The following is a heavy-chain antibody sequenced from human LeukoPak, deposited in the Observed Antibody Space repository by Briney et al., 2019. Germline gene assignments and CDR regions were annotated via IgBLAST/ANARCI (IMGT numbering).Heavy chain of an antibody. Sequence: ASVKVSCKASGYTFTSYDIHWVRQATGQGLEWMGWMNPNSGNTGYAQKFQGRVTMTRNTSISTAYMELSSLRSEDAAVYYCARLRDSSGSNDAFDIWGQGTMVTVSS. CDR3: ARLRDSSGSNDAFDI. CDR2: MNPNSGNT. D-gene: IGHD3-22*01. J-gene: IGHJ3*02. CDR1: GYTFTSYD. V-gene: IGHV1-8*01.